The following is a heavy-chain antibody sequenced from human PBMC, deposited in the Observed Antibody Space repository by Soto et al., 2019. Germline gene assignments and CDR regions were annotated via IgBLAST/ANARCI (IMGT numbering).Heavy chain of an antibody. CDR1: GGSFSGYY. D-gene: IGHD6-13*01. V-gene: IGHV4-34*01. J-gene: IGHJ4*02. Sequence: SGTLSLTCAVYGGSFSGYYWSWIRQPPGKGLEWIGEINHSGSTNYNPSLKSRVTISVDTSKNQFSLKLSSVTAADTAVYYCARVSAAKVDYWGQGTLVTVSS. CDR3: ARVSAAKVDY. CDR2: INHSGST.